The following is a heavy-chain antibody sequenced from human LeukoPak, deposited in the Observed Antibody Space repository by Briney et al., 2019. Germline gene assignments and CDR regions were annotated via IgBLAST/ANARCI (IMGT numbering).Heavy chain of an antibody. J-gene: IGHJ4*02. V-gene: IGHV1-69*05. D-gene: IGHD3-22*01. CDR3: ATSFVHYYDSSGYWDYFDY. Sequence: SVKVSCKASGGTFSSYAISWVRQAPGQGLEWMGRIIPIFGTANYAQKLQGRVTITTDESTSTAYMELSSLRSEDTAVYYCATSFVHYYDSSGYWDYFDYWGQGTLVTVSS. CDR1: GGTFSSYA. CDR2: IIPIFGTA.